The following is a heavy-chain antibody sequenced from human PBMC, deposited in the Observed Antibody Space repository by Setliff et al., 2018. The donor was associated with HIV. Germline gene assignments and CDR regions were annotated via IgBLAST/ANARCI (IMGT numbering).Heavy chain of an antibody. Sequence: ASVKVSCKASGYTFTTYGINWVRQAPGQGLEWMGWSSAYNGNTNYAQKRQGRVTMTTDTSTSTAYMELRSLRSDDTAVYYCARDRAGDAFDIWGQGTMVTVSS. D-gene: IGHD3-10*01. V-gene: IGHV1-18*01. CDR1: GYTFTTYG. J-gene: IGHJ3*02. CDR3: ARDRAGDAFDI. CDR2: SSAYNGNT.